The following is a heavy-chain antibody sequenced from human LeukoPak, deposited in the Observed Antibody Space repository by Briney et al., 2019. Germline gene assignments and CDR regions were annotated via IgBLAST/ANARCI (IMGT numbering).Heavy chain of an antibody. Sequence: GGSLRLSCAASGFTFSSYSMNWVRQAPGKGLEWVSSISSSSSYIYYADSVEGRFTISRDNAKNSLYLQLNSLRAEDTAVYYCAREGYYYYYYMDVWGKGTTVTVSS. CDR1: GFTFSSYS. J-gene: IGHJ6*03. CDR2: ISSSSSYI. V-gene: IGHV3-21*01. CDR3: AREGYYYYYYMDV.